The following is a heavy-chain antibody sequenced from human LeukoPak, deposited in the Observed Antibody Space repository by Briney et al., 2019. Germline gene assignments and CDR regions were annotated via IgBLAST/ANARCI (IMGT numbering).Heavy chain of an antibody. V-gene: IGHV4-34*01. CDR1: GGSFSGYY. J-gene: IGHJ5*02. CDR2: INHSGST. Sequence: SETLSLTCAVYGGSFSGYYWSWIRQPPGKGMEWIGEINHSGSTNYNPSLKSRVTISVDTSKSQFSLKLSSVTAADTAVYYCAREEDYYGSGSYYRIPNWFDPWGEGTLVTVSS. CDR3: AREEDYYGSGSYYRIPNWFDP. D-gene: IGHD3-10*01.